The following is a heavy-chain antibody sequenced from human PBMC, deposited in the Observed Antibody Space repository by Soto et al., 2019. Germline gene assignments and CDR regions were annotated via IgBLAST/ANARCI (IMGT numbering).Heavy chain of an antibody. D-gene: IGHD3-22*01. CDR1: GFTFSNYA. V-gene: IGHV3-23*01. Sequence: PGGSLRLSCAASGFTFSNYAKSWVRQAPGKGLEWVSAVSGSGGTTYYADSVRGRFTISRDNSKNTLYLQMNSLRAEDTAIYFCTTDSYSTMIVVRFDYSGHGTLVTVSS. CDR2: VSGSGGTT. J-gene: IGHJ4*01. CDR3: TTDSYSTMIVVRFDY.